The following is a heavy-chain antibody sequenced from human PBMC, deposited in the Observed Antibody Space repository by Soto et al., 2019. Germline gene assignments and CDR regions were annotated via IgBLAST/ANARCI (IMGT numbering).Heavy chain of an antibody. D-gene: IGHD1-26*01. V-gene: IGHV4-34*01. CDR2: VNHGGTS. CDR1: GGSFSGYY. CDR3: AREVDFQH. J-gene: IGHJ1*01. Sequence: SETLSLTCAVHGGSFSGYYWDWIRQPPGKGLEWIREVNHGGTSNYNPSLKSRAIISVDTSKNQFSLKLTSVTAEDTAVYYCAREVDFQHWGQGTLVTVSS.